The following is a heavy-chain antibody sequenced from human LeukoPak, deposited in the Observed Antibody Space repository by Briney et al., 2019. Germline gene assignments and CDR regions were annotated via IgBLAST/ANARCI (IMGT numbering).Heavy chain of an antibody. J-gene: IGHJ3*02. CDR2: INHSGST. CDR1: GGSFSGYY. CDR3: ARVFRRWYADAFDI. Sequence: SETLSLTCAVYGGSFSGYYWSWIRQPPGKGLEWIGEINHSGSTNYNPSLKSRVTISVDTSKNQFSLKLSSVTAADTAVYSCARVFRRWYADAFDIWGQGTMVTVSS. V-gene: IGHV4-34*01. D-gene: IGHD6-13*01.